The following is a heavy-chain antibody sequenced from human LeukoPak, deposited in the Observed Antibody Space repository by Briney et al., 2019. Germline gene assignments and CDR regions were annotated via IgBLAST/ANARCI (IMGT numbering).Heavy chain of an antibody. J-gene: IGHJ3*02. CDR3: ARVPPGPQPDAFDI. V-gene: IGHV4-59*01. CDR2: IYYSGST. CDR1: GGSISSYY. Sequence: PSETLSLTCTVSGGSISSYYWSWIRQPPGKGLEWIGYIYYSGSTNYNPSLKSRVTISVDTSKNQFSLKLSSVTAADTAVYYCARVPPGPQPDAFDIWGQGTMVTVSS. D-gene: IGHD5-18*01.